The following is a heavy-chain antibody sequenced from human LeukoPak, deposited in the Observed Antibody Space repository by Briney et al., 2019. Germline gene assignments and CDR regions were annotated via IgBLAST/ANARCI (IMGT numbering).Heavy chain of an antibody. Sequence: SGGSLRLSCAAAGFTFSSYAMHWVRQAPGKGLEWVAVISYDGRNKYYADSVKGRFTISRDNSKNTLYLQMNSLRAEDTAVYYCARTYPSIAVATLDYYYYGMDVWGQGTTVTVSS. V-gene: IGHV3-30*04. CDR1: GFTFSSYA. CDR2: ISYDGRNK. D-gene: IGHD6-19*01. CDR3: ARTYPSIAVATLDYYYYGMDV. J-gene: IGHJ6*02.